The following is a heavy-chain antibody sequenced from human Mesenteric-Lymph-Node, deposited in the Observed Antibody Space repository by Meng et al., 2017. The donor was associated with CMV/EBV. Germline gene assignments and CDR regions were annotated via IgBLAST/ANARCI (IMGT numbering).Heavy chain of an antibody. J-gene: IGHJ4*02. V-gene: IGHV4-39*01. CDR2: IYYSGST. Sequence: SGGSSSSSGYYWGWIRQPPGKGLEWIGSIYYSGSTYYNPSLKSRVTISVDTSKNQFSLKLSSVTAADTAVYYCARQYGGSSTYFDYWGQGTLVTVSS. CDR3: ARQYGGSSTYFDY. CDR1: GGSSSSSGYY. D-gene: IGHD1-26*01.